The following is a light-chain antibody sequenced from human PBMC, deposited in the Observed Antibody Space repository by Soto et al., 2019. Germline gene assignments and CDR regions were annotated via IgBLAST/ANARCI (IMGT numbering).Light chain of an antibody. CDR1: QSISSW. Sequence: DIQMTQSPSTLSASVGDRVTITCRASQSISSWLAWYQQKPGKAPKLLIYKASSLESGVPSRFSGSGSGTEFTLTISSLQPDDFATYYCQKYNSAPLTFGGGTKVEIK. V-gene: IGKV1-5*03. CDR2: KAS. J-gene: IGKJ4*01. CDR3: QKYNSAPLT.